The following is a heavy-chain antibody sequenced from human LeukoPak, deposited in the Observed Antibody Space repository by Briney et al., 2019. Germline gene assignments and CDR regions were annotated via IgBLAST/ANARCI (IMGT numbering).Heavy chain of an antibody. D-gene: IGHD1-26*01. CDR3: ARDGSGSYFHYYMDV. CDR2: ISSSSSYI. J-gene: IGHJ6*03. Sequence: GGSLRLSCAASGFTFSRYSMNWVRQAPGKGLEWVSSISSSSSYIYYADSVKGRFTISRDNAKNSLYLQMNSLRAEDTAVYYCARDGSGSYFHYYMDVWGKGTTVTVSS. V-gene: IGHV3-21*01. CDR1: GFTFSRYS.